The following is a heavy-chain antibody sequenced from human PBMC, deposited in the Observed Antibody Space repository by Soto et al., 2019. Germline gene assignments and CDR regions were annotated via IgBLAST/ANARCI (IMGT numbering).Heavy chain of an antibody. Sequence: VRLVQTGGGLIQPGGSLRLSCAVSGFSVRDNYMFWVRQAPGKGLEWVSLIYSGGGTNYADSVKGRFTISRDNSKNTLFLQMNSLRVEDTAVYYCARKTDSAGDGDFWGQGTLVTVSS. J-gene: IGHJ4*02. CDR2: IYSGGGT. CDR3: ARKTDSAGDGDF. CDR1: GFSVRDNY. D-gene: IGHD2-21*01. V-gene: IGHV3-53*02.